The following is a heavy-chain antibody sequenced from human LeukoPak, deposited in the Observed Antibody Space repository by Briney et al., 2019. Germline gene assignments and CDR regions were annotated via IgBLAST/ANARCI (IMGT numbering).Heavy chain of an antibody. Sequence: SETLSLTCTVSGGSISSYYWSWIRQPPGKGLEWIAYISDIGSINYNPSLKSRVTISLDTSKNQFSLKLSSVTAADTAVYYCARAYYYDSSGYKDYWGQGTLVTVSS. D-gene: IGHD3-22*01. CDR2: ISDIGSI. CDR1: GGSISSYY. J-gene: IGHJ4*02. CDR3: ARAYYYDSSGYKDY. V-gene: IGHV4-59*12.